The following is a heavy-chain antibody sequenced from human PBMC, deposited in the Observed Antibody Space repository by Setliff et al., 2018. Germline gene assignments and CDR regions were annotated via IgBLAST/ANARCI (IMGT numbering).Heavy chain of an antibody. V-gene: IGHV4-34*01. Sequence: SETLSLTCAVYGGSFSGYYWGWIRQPPGKGLEWIGNIYYGGSAYYNPSLKSRVTISVDTSKNQFSLKLSSVTAADTAMYYCARILGYCSGGSCYVPYWGQGTLVTVS. CDR1: GGSFSGYY. CDR2: IYYGGSA. D-gene: IGHD2-15*01. CDR3: ARILGYCSGGSCYVPY. J-gene: IGHJ4*02.